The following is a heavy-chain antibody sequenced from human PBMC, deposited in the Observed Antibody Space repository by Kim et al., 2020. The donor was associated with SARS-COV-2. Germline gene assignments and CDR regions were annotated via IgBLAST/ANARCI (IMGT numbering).Heavy chain of an antibody. V-gene: IGHV3-23*01. D-gene: IGHD3-10*01. J-gene: IGHJ4*02. CDR1: GFTFSSYA. CDR2: ISGSGGST. CDR3: AKDHALWLWELFGDPYYYFVD. Sequence: GGSLRLSCAASGFTFSSYAISWVRQAPGKGLEWVSAISGSGGSTYYADSVKGRFTISRDNSKNTLYLQMNSLRAEDTAVYYCAKDHALWLWELFGDPYYYFVDWGRETPLVVAS.